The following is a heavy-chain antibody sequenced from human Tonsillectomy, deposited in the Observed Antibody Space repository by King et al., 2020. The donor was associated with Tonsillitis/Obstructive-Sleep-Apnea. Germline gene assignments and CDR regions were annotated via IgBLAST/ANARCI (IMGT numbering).Heavy chain of an antibody. Sequence: TLKESGPTLVKPTQTLTLTCTFSGFSLSTSGVGVGWIRQPPGKALEWLALIYWDDDKRYSPSLKSRLTITKDTSKNTVVLTMTNMDPVDTATYYCAHLQNFAYCGGECYGAFEYWGQGTLVTVSS. CDR2: IYWDDDK. D-gene: IGHD2-21*01. V-gene: IGHV2-5*02. J-gene: IGHJ4*02. CDR3: AHLQNFAYCGGECYGAFEY. CDR1: GFSLSTSGVG.